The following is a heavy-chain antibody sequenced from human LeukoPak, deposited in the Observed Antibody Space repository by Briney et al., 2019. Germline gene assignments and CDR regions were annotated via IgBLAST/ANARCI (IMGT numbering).Heavy chain of an antibody. D-gene: IGHD5-12*01. CDR2: ISYDGSNK. CDR1: GFTFSNYA. Sequence: PGRSLRLSCAASGFTFSNYAIHWVRQAPGKGLEWVAVISYDGSNKYYADSVKGRFTISRDNSKNTLYLQMNSLRAEDTAVYYCAILGSIVPTTGDAFDIWGQGTMVTVSS. CDR3: AILGSIVPTTGDAFDI. V-gene: IGHV3-30*04. J-gene: IGHJ3*02.